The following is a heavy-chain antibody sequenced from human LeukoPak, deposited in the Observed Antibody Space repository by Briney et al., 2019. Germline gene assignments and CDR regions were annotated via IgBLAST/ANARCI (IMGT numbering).Heavy chain of an antibody. D-gene: IGHD3-22*01. CDR3: AKERLHKYYYDSSGSYYFDY. J-gene: IGHJ4*02. Sequence: GSLRLSCAASGFIISAYGMHRVRQAPGKGLEWVAVIWYDGGNKYYADSVKGRFTISRDNSKNTLYLQMNSLRAEDTAVYYCAKERLHKYYYDSSGSYYFDYWGQGTLVTVSS. V-gene: IGHV3-30*02. CDR2: IWYDGGNK. CDR1: GFIISAYG.